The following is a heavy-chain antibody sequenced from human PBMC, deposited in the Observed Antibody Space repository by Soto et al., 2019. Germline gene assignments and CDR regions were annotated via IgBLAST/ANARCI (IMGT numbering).Heavy chain of an antibody. V-gene: IGHV3-23*01. CDR2: LSRSGGAT. Sequence: PGASLRLSCVTSAFSLTSCSMSWVRQTPGKGLEWVSALSRSGGATYYADSVKGRFTISRDTSTNTLYLQMSNLRAEDTAIYYCAKGEMATIRNSFDPWGQGTLVTVSS. D-gene: IGHD5-12*01. CDR1: AFSLTSCS. CDR3: AKGEMATIRNSFDP. J-gene: IGHJ5*02.